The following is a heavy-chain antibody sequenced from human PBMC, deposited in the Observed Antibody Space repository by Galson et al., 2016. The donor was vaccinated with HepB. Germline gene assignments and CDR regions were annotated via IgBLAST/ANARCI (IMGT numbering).Heavy chain of an antibody. Sequence: SVKVSCKASGGTFSKSAISWVRLAPGQGLEWMGGTTPTFGPPKYAQKFQGRLTVTADESTTTAYMELSSLIFDDTAVYYCARGSYYFDFWGQGTPVTVSS. J-gene: IGHJ4*02. CDR3: ARGSYYFDF. CDR1: GGTFSKSA. D-gene: IGHD1-26*01. V-gene: IGHV1-69*13. CDR2: TTPTFGPP.